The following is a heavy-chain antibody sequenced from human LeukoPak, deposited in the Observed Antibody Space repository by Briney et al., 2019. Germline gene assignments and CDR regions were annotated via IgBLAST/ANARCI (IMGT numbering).Heavy chain of an antibody. CDR1: GFTFSSYW. D-gene: IGHD3-22*01. Sequence: GGSLRLSCAAPGFTFSSYWMSWVRQAPGKGLEWVANIKQDGSEKYYVDSVKGRFTISRNNTKNSLYLQMNSLRAEDTAVYYCARDADSSGYLPSFDYWGQGTLVTVSS. CDR3: ARDADSSGYLPSFDY. CDR2: IKQDGSEK. J-gene: IGHJ4*02. V-gene: IGHV3-7*01.